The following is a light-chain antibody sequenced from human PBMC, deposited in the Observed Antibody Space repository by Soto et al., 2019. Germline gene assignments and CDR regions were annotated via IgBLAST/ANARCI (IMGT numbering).Light chain of an antibody. CDR1: QSISSY. V-gene: IGKV1-39*01. Sequence: DIQMTQSPSSLSASVGDRVTITCRASQSISSYLNWYQQKLGKAPKLLIYAASSLQSGVPSRFSGGGSGTDFTLTISSLQPEDFATYYCQQSYSIPWTFGQGTKVEIK. J-gene: IGKJ1*01. CDR2: AAS. CDR3: QQSYSIPWT.